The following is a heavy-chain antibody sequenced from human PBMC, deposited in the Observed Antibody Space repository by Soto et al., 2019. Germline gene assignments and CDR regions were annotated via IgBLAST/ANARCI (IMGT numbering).Heavy chain of an antibody. D-gene: IGHD5-12*01. V-gene: IGHV4-39*07. CDR3: ARGGGHFLEILATYDS. J-gene: IGHJ4*02. CDR1: CGSIRSSSYY. CDR2: IYYSGST. Sequence: SEPLSLTCSVSCGSIRSSSYYWGWICKPPGKGLEWIGRIYYSGSTYYNPSPKSRVTILIDMSKNQFSLTMTSMTAADTAVYYCARGGGHFLEILATYDSWGPGSLVT.